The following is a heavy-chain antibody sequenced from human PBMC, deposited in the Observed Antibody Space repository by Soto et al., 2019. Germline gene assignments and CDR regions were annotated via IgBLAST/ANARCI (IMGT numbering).Heavy chain of an antibody. J-gene: IGHJ5*02. CDR2: IIPIFGTA. V-gene: IGHV1-69*06. D-gene: IGHD5-12*01. CDR3: ARDRMRPDVATTSPWFDP. CDR1: GGTFSSYA. Sequence: SVKVSCKASGGTFSSYAISWVRQAPGQGLEWMGGIIPIFGTANYAQKFQGRVTITAGKSTSTAYMELSSLRSEDTAVYYCARDRMRPDVATTSPWFDPWGQGTMVTVYS.